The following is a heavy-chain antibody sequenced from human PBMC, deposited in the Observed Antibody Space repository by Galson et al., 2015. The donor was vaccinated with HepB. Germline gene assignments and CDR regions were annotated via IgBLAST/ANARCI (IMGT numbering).Heavy chain of an antibody. J-gene: IGHJ3*02. CDR1: GFSLSTSGVG. Sequence: PALVKPTQTLTLTCTFSGFSLSTSGVGVGWIRQPPGKALEWLALIYWDDDKRYSPSLKSRLTITKDTSKNQVVLTMTNMDPVDTATYYCAHSGGSGYIPKILSDDAFDIWGQGTMVTVSS. CDR2: IYWDDDK. CDR3: AHSGGSGYIPKILSDDAFDI. D-gene: IGHD3-22*01. V-gene: IGHV2-5*02.